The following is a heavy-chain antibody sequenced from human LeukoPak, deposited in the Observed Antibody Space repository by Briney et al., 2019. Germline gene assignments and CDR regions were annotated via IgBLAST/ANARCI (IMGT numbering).Heavy chain of an antibody. CDR1: GFTFSSYA. V-gene: IGHV3-30*04. CDR3: ARDVDNYDSSPGLVGNWFDP. Sequence: QPGGSLRLSCAASGFTFSSYAMHWVRQAPGKGLEWVAVISYDGSNKYYADSVKGRFTISRDNSKNTLYLQMNSLRAEDTAVYYCARDVDNYDSSPGLVGNWFDPWGQGTLVTVYS. D-gene: IGHD3-22*01. J-gene: IGHJ5*02. CDR2: ISYDGSNK.